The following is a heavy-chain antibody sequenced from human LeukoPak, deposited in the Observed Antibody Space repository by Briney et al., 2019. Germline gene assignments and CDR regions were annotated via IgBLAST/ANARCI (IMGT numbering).Heavy chain of an antibody. J-gene: IGHJ4*02. CDR3: ARGGSWIQLWPQPDY. D-gene: IGHD5-18*01. CDR1: GGSISSYY. CDR2: IYYHATH. V-gene: IGHV4-59*01. Sequence: PSETLSLTCTLSGGSISSYYWSWIRQPPGKGLEWIGYIYYHATHNYNPSLKSRPTISVDTPKTQFSLKLSSVTAADTAVYYCARGGSWIQLWPQPDYWGQGTLVTVSS.